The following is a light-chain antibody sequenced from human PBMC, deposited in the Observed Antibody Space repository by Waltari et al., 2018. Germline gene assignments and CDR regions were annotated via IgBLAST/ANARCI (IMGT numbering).Light chain of an antibody. Sequence: EIVLTQSPGTLSLSPGERATPFCRASQSVNSNYLAWYQQKPGQAPRLLSYGASSRATGIPDRLRGSGSGTDFIFTISRLEPEDFAVYYCQQYGSSPPYTFGQGTKLEIK. CDR2: GAS. CDR1: QSVNSNY. J-gene: IGKJ2*01. V-gene: IGKV3-20*01. CDR3: QQYGSSPPYT.